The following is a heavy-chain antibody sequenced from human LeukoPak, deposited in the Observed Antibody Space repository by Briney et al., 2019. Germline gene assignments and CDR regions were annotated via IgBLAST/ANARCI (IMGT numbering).Heavy chain of an antibody. CDR3: GVVPAAWENWFDP. V-gene: IGHV3-21*06. Sequence: GGSLRLSCAASGFTFSSYSMNWVRQAPGKGLEWVSSISSSSSYIYYADSVKGRFTISRDNAKNSLYLQMNSLRAEDTAVYYCGVVPAAWENWFDPWGQGTLVTVPS. CDR2: ISSSSSYI. D-gene: IGHD2-2*01. CDR1: GFTFSSYS. J-gene: IGHJ5*02.